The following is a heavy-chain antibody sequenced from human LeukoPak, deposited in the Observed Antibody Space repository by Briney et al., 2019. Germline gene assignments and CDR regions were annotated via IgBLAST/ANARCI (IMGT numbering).Heavy chain of an antibody. CDR3: ATIVVVSSSLEDY. D-gene: IGHD3-22*01. CDR2: ISSSSSTI. J-gene: IGHJ4*02. Sequence: PGGSLRLSCAASGFTFSSYSMNWVRQAPGKGLEWVSYISSSSSTIYYADSVKGRFTISRDNAKNSLYLQMNSLRDEDTAVYYCATIVVVSSSLEDYWGQGTLVTVSS. CDR1: GFTFSSYS. V-gene: IGHV3-48*02.